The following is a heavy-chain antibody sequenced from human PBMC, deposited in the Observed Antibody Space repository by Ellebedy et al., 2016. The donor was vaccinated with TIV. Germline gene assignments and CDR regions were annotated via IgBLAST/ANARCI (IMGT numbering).Heavy chain of an antibody. V-gene: IGHV3-23*01. CDR1: GFTFSSYA. J-gene: IGHJ4*02. CDR2: ISGSGGST. Sequence: GESLKISCAASGFTFSSYAMSWVRQAPGKGLEWVSAISGSGGSTYYADSVKGRFTISRDNSKNTLYLQMNSLRAEDTAVYYCAKDLAPRYDFWSGYYRGVDYWGQGTLVTVSS. D-gene: IGHD3-3*01. CDR3: AKDLAPRYDFWSGYYRGVDY.